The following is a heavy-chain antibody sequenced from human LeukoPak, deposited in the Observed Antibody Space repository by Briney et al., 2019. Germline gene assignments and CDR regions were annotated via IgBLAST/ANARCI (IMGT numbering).Heavy chain of an antibody. CDR1: GGSFSGYY. V-gene: IGHV4-34*01. D-gene: IGHD6-13*01. Sequence: SETLSLTCGVHGGSFSGYYWSWIRQPPGEGLEWIGEINHSGSTSYNPSLKSRFTISVDTSKNQFSLKLSSVTEADTAVYYCARMGLYTSSWYRFYYFDYWGQGTLVTVSS. CDR3: ARMGLYTSSWYRFYYFDY. J-gene: IGHJ4*02. CDR2: INHSGST.